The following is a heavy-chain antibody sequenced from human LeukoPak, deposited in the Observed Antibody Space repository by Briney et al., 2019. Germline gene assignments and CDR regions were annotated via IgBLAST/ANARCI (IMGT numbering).Heavy chain of an antibody. V-gene: IGHV1-8*01. CDR3: ARRRWLSGAGDY. CDR1: GYTFTSYD. Sequence: GASVKVSCKASGYTFTSYDINWVRQATGQGLEWMGWMNPNSGNTGYAQKFQGRVTMTRNTSISTAYMELSSLRSEDTAVYYCARRRWLSGAGDYWGQGTLVTVSS. CDR2: MNPNSGNT. J-gene: IGHJ4*02. D-gene: IGHD6-19*01.